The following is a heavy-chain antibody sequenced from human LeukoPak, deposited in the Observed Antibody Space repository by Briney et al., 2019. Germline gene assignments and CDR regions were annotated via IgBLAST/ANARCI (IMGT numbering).Heavy chain of an antibody. CDR2: ISSSGSTI. CDR1: GFTFSSYE. CDR3: ARMWTGRYSNWFDP. D-gene: IGHD1-26*01. Sequence: SGGSLRLSCAASGFTFSSYEMNWVRQAPGKGLERVSYISSSGSTIYYADSVKGRFTISRDNSKNTLYLQMNSLRAEDTAVYYCARMWTGRYSNWFDPWGQGTLVTVSS. V-gene: IGHV3-48*03. J-gene: IGHJ5*02.